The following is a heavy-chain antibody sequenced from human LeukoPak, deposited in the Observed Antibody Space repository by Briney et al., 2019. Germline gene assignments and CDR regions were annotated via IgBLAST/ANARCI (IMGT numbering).Heavy chain of an antibody. CDR3: ARGHRIRKGLIVVGGNWFDP. V-gene: IGHV4-34*01. CDR1: GGSFSGYY. J-gene: IGHJ5*02. Sequence: SETLSLTCAVYGGSFSGYYWSWIRQPPGKGLEWIGEINHSGSTNYNPSLKSRVTISVDTSKNQFSLKLSSVTAADTAVYYCARGHRIRKGLIVVGGNWFDPWGQGTLVTVSS. D-gene: IGHD3-22*01. CDR2: INHSGST.